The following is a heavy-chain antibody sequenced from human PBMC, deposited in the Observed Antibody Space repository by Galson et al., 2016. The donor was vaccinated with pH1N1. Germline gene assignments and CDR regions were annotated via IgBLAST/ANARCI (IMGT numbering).Heavy chain of an antibody. CDR1: GYTFTNYY. Sequence: SVKVSCKASGYTFTNYYIHWVRQAPGQGLEWLGVIDPKNGGTTYAQKFHGRITLTSDTSTSAASLELSRLKSDATALYFCARDLARQHYSWGQGTLVTVSS. CDR3: ARDLARQHYS. V-gene: IGHV1-46*01. D-gene: IGHD3-10*01. J-gene: IGHJ4*02. CDR2: IDPKNGGT.